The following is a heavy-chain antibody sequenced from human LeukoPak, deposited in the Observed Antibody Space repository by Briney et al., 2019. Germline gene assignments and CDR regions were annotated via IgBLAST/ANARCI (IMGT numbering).Heavy chain of an antibody. J-gene: IGHJ4*02. CDR2: ISWNSDYI. Sequence: GGSLRLSCAASGFTFDDYAMHWVRHAPGKGLEWVSAISWNSDYIGYADSVKGRFTISRDNARNSLYLQMNSLRPEGTALYYCAKGAGVAARPLDYWGQGTLVTVSS. CDR1: GFTFDDYA. D-gene: IGHD6-6*01. CDR3: AKGAGVAARPLDY. V-gene: IGHV3-9*01.